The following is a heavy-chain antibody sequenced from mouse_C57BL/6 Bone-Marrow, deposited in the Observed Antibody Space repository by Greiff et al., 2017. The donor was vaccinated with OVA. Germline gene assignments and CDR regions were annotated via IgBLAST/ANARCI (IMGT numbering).Heavy chain of an antibody. Sequence: EVQLQQSGPGLVKPSQSLSLTCSVTGYSITSGYYWNWIRQFPGNKLEWMGYISYDGSNNYNPSLKNRISITRDTSKNQFFLKLNSVTTEDTATYYCASNYAYGGQGTLVTVSA. CDR2: ISYDGSN. J-gene: IGHJ3*01. V-gene: IGHV3-6*01. D-gene: IGHD1-3*01. CDR3: ASNYAY. CDR1: GYSITSGYY.